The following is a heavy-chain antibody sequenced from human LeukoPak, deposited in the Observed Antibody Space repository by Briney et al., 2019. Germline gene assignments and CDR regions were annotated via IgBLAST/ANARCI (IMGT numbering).Heavy chain of an antibody. Sequence: GESLQISCKGSGFSFTSYWIAWVRPMPGQGLECVGIIDPGDSETRYSPSFQGQVTISADKSMSTAYLQWSSLQASDTAVYYCATFPSSSSLRGDYWGQGTLVTVSS. J-gene: IGHJ4*02. D-gene: IGHD2-2*01. CDR2: IDPGDSET. CDR3: ATFPSSSSLRGDY. V-gene: IGHV5-51*01. CDR1: GFSFTSYW.